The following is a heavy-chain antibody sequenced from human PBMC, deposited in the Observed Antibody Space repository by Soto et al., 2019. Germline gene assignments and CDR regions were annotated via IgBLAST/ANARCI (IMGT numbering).Heavy chain of an antibody. J-gene: IGHJ4*02. D-gene: IGHD4-4*01. CDR1: GASISRGGYY. V-gene: IGHV4-31*03. Sequence: SEPLSLTCTLSGASISRGGYYWTWIRQPPGKGLEWIGYIYYSGSTYYNPSLKSRVTISVDTSKNQFSLKLSSVTAADTAVYYCARGPDTVIDYWGQGTLVTVSS. CDR3: ARGPDTVIDY. CDR2: IYYSGST.